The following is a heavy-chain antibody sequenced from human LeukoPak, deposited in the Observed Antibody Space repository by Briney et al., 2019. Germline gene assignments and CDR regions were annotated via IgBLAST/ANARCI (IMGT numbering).Heavy chain of an antibody. D-gene: IGHD1-7*01. CDR3: APLITGTTGGFDY. V-gene: IGHV1-69*04. J-gene: IGHJ4*02. Sequence: ASVKVSCKASGGTFSSYAISWVRQAPGQGLEWMGRIIPILGIANYAQKLQGRVTITADKSTSTAYMELSSLRSEDTAVYYCAPLITGTTGGFDYWGQGTLVTVSS. CDR1: GGTFSSYA. CDR2: IIPILGIA.